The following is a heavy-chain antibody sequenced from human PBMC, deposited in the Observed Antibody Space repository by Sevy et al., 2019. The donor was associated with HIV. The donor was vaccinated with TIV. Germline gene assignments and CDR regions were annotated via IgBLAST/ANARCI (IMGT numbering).Heavy chain of an antibody. CDR3: ARDCNSASCLWGLDV. V-gene: IGHV3-7*03. CDR1: GFTFNKYG. CDR2: IKRDGSEK. J-gene: IGHJ6*02. Sequence: GGSLRLSCAASGFTFNKYGMHWVRQAPGKGLEWVANIKRDGSEKYYVDSVKGRFTISRDNAKNSLYLQMNSLRAEDTALYYCARDCNSASCLWGLDVWGQGTTVTVSS. D-gene: IGHD2-2*01.